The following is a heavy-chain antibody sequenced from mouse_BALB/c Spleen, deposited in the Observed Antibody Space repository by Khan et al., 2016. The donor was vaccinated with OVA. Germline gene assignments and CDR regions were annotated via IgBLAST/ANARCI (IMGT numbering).Heavy chain of an antibody. CDR3: TRGYDWYFDV. CDR1: LFTFSNYW. CDR2: IRLKSNNYVT. V-gene: IGHV6-6*02. J-gene: IGHJ1*01. Sequence: EVKLEESGLFFFPPFFSLPLSFFSSLFTFSNYWMNWVRQSPEKGLEWVAEIRLKSNNYVTHYAESVKGRFTISRDDSKSSVYLQMNNLRAEDTGICYCTRGYDWYFDVWGAGTTVTVSS. D-gene: IGHD2-2*01.